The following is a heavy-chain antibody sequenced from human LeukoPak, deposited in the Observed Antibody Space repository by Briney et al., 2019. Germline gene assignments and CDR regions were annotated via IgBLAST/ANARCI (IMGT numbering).Heavy chain of an antibody. Sequence: SETLSLTCAVSGYSLSRGYYWGWIRQSPEKGLEWIGNMYHSGNTYHNTSLKSRVAISVDTSKNQFSLKLSSVTAADTAVYYCASGPYGSGSKIDNWGQGTLVTVSS. J-gene: IGHJ4*02. V-gene: IGHV4-38-2*01. D-gene: IGHD3-10*01. CDR1: GYSLSRGYY. CDR2: MYHSGNT. CDR3: ASGPYGSGSKIDN.